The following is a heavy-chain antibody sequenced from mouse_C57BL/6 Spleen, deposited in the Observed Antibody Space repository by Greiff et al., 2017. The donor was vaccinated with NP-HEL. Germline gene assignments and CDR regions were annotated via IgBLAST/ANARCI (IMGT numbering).Heavy chain of an antibody. V-gene: IGHV5-17*01. Sequence: EVKLMESGGGLVKPGGSLKLSCAASGFTFSDYGMHWVRQAPEKGLEWVAYISSGSSTLYYADTVKGRFTISRDNAKNTLFLQMTSLRSEDTAMYYCARGAGYGSSSAWFAYWGQGTLVTVSA. J-gene: IGHJ3*01. D-gene: IGHD1-1*01. CDR2: ISSGSSTL. CDR1: GFTFSDYG. CDR3: ARGAGYGSSSAWFAY.